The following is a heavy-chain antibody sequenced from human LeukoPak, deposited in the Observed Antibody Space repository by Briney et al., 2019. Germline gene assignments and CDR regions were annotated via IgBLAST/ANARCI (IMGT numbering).Heavy chain of an antibody. CDR1: GFTFSSYG. CDR3: ARAQLNYYDSSGYYPPFDY. D-gene: IGHD3-22*01. J-gene: IGHJ4*02. Sequence: GGSLRLSCAASGFTFSSYGMNWVRQAPGKGLEWVSYISSSGSTIYYADSVKGRFTISRDNAKNSLYLQMNSLRAEDTAVYYCARAQLNYYDSSGYYPPFDYWGQGTLVTVSS. CDR2: ISSSGSTI. V-gene: IGHV3-48*03.